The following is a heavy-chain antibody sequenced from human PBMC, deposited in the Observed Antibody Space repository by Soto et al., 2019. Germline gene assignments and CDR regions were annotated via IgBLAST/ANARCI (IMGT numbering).Heavy chain of an antibody. CDR3: AYSTGWYRHDV. D-gene: IGHD6-19*01. CDR2: IFHSGDT. Sequence: QVQLQESGPGLVKPSGTLSLTCAVSGDSISNSRWWTWVRQPPGKGLEWIGDIFHSGDTNYNPSLRGRVFISVDKSQNQCSLKVSAVTAADTAVYYCAYSTGWYRHDVWGQGTLVTVSS. CDR1: GDSISNSRW. J-gene: IGHJ3*01. V-gene: IGHV4-4*02.